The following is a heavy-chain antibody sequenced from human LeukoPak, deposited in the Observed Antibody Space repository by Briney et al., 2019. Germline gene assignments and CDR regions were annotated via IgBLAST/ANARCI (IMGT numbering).Heavy chain of an antibody. J-gene: IGHJ3*02. CDR2: IIPILGIA. V-gene: IGHV1-69*04. D-gene: IGHD5-24*01. Sequence: SVKVSCKASGGTFSSYAISWVRQAPGQGLAWMGRIIPILGIANYAQKFQGRVTITAGKSTSTAYMELSSLRSEDTAVYYCARGRWLPGAFDIWGQGTMVTVSS. CDR1: GGTFSSYA. CDR3: ARGRWLPGAFDI.